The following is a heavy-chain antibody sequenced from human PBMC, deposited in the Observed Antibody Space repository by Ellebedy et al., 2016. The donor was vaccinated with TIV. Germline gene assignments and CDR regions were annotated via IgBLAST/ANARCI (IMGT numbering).Heavy chain of an antibody. CDR2: IYYSGST. D-gene: IGHD6-19*01. V-gene: IGHV4-59*01. Sequence: MPSETLSLTCTVSGGAISSYYWSWIRQPPGKGLEWIGSIYYSGSTNYNPSLKSRVTIAVDTSKKQISLKLSSVTAADTAVYYCARSSGWDRFDYWGQGTLVTVSS. J-gene: IGHJ4*02. CDR1: GGAISSYY. CDR3: ARSSGWDRFDY.